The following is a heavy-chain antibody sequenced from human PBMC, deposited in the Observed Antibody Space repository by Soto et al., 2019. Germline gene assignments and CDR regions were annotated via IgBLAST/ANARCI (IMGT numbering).Heavy chain of an antibody. CDR1: GGSISSAAYY. CDR2: ISHSGST. CDR3: ARQASQYYYYYMDV. Sequence: PSETLSLTCTVSGGSISSAAYYWSWIRQHPGKGLEWIGYISHSGSTYYTPSLKSRVIISADTSKNQFSLNLSSVTAADTAVYYCARQASQYYYYYMDVWGKGTTVTVSS. J-gene: IGHJ6*03. V-gene: IGHV4-31*03.